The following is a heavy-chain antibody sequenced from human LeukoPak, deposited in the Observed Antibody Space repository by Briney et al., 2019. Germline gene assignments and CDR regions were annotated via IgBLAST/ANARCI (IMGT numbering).Heavy chain of an antibody. Sequence: GALRLSCAASGFTFSSYSMNWVRQAPGKGLEGVSYISSSSSTIYYADSVKGRFTISRDNAKNSLYLQMNSLRDEDTAVYYCAGDPIAVAGTSYYYYYGMDVWGQGTTVTVSS. V-gene: IGHV3-48*02. D-gene: IGHD6-19*01. CDR3: AGDPIAVAGTSYYYYYGMDV. CDR1: GFTFSSYS. J-gene: IGHJ6*02. CDR2: ISSSSSTI.